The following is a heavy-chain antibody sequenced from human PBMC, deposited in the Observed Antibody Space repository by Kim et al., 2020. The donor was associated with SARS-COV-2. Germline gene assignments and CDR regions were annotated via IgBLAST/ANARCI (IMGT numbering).Heavy chain of an antibody. CDR2: XXYXXXT. CDR3: AXXGGWXXYGSXXLGXXDP. CDR1: GGSISSYY. J-gene: IGHJ5*02. Sequence: SETLSLTCTVSGGSISSYYWSWIRQPXGKGLXXIGXXXYXXXTNYNPSLKSRVTXXVDTXXNQSXXKLXXVTAXXTAGYYCAXXGGWXXYGSXXLGXXDPW. V-gene: IGHV4-59*08. D-gene: IGHD3-10*01.